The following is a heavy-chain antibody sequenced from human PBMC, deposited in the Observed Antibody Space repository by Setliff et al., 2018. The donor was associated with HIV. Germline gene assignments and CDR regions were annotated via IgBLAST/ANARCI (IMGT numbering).Heavy chain of an antibody. D-gene: IGHD2-15*01. CDR2: INRSGKT. CDR3: ARVSRLHPFDP. J-gene: IGHJ5*02. Sequence: SETLSLTCAVYGGSFSGFYWSWIRQAPGKGLEWIGEINRSGKTNYNPSLKSRITLSVDTSENQFALKLASVTAADTAMYYCARVSRLHPFDPWGQGTLVTVSS. CDR1: GGSFSGFY. V-gene: IGHV4-34*01.